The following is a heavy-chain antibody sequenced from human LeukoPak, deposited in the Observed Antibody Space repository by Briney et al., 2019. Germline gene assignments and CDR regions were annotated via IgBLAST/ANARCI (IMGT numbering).Heavy chain of an antibody. CDR3: ARHGSGYYFFDY. CDR1: GGSIRSFY. D-gene: IGHD3-3*01. Sequence: PSETLSLTCTVSGGSIRSFYWSWIRQPPGEGLEWIGYIFYSGSTNYNPSLKSRVTISVDTSKNQFSLKLSSVTAADTAVYYCARHGSGYYFFDYWGQGTLVTVSS. J-gene: IGHJ4*02. V-gene: IGHV4-59*08. CDR2: IFYSGST.